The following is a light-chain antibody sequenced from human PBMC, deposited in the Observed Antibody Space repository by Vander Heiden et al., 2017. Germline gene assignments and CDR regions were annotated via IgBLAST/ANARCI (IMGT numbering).Light chain of an antibody. CDR1: QSISSY. CDR2: AAS. V-gene: IGKV1-39*01. Sequence: DIQMTQSPSSLSASVGDRVTITCRASQSISSYLNWYQQKPGKAPNLLIYAASSLQSGVPSRFSGSGSGTDFTLTISRLQPEDFATYYCQESDSISWTFGQGTKVEIK. J-gene: IGKJ1*01. CDR3: QESDSISWT.